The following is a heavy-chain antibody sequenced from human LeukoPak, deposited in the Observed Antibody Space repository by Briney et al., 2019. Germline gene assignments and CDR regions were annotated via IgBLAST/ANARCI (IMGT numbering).Heavy chain of an antibody. CDR1: GYTFTSYG. Sequence: GASVKVSCKASGYTFTSYGMSWVRQAPGQGLEWMGWISAYNGNTNYAQKLQGRVTMTTDTSTSTAYMELRSLRSDDTAVYYCARDPYYDFWSGYSSWFDPWGQGTLVTVSS. CDR3: ARDPYYDFWSGYSSWFDP. J-gene: IGHJ5*02. V-gene: IGHV1-18*01. CDR2: ISAYNGNT. D-gene: IGHD3-3*01.